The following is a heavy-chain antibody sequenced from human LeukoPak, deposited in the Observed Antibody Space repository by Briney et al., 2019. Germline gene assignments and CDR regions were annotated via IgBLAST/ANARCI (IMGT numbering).Heavy chain of an antibody. J-gene: IGHJ5*02. CDR3: ARGDSSMFDP. CDR1: GGSFSGYY. V-gene: IGHV4-34*01. CDR2: INHSGST. D-gene: IGHD6-6*01. Sequence: SETLSLTCAVYGGSFSGYYWSWIRQPPGKGLEWIGEINHSGSTNYNPSLKSRVTISVDTSKNQFSLKLSSVTAADTAVYYCARGDSSMFDPWGQGTLVTVSS.